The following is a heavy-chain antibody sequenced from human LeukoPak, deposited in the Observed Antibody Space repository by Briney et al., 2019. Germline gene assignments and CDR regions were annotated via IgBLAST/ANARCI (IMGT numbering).Heavy chain of an antibody. Sequence: GASVKVSCKASGGTFSSYAISWVRQAPGQGLEWMGGIIPIFGTANYAQKFQGRVTITADESTGTAYMELSSLRSEDTAVYYCAIYPTTVTTTRGYFDYWGQGTLVTVSS. CDR3: AIYPTTVTTTRGYFDY. V-gene: IGHV1-69*13. D-gene: IGHD4-17*01. CDR1: GGTFSSYA. CDR2: IIPIFGTA. J-gene: IGHJ4*02.